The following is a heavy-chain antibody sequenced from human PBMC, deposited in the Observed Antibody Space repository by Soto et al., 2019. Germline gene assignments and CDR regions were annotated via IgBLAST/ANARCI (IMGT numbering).Heavy chain of an antibody. CDR3: ARPRDGYNYRWFDP. CDR1: GGTFSSYA. Sequence: SVKVSCKTSGGTFSSYAIGWVRQAPGQGLEWMGGIIPIFGTANYAQKFQGRVTITADESTSTAYMELSSLRSEDTAVYYCARPRDGYNYRWFDPWGQGTLVTV. V-gene: IGHV1-69*13. CDR2: IIPIFGTA. J-gene: IGHJ5*02. D-gene: IGHD5-12*01.